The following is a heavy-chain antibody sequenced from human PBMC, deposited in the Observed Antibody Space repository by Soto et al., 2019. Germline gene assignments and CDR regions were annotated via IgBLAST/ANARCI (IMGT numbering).Heavy chain of an antibody. V-gene: IGHV1-69*12. CDR2: IVPIFGTT. CDR1: GGTFSNYA. Sequence: QVQLVQSGAEVKKPGSSVKVSCKVSGGTFSNYAIDWVRLAPGHGLEWMGRIVPIFGTTYYTQKFQGRATIIADDSTSTAYLEMSSLRCEETAIYYCARVEAVAGLYNYHGLDVWGQGTEVTVSS. D-gene: IGHD6-19*01. CDR3: ARVEAVAGLYNYHGLDV. J-gene: IGHJ6*02.